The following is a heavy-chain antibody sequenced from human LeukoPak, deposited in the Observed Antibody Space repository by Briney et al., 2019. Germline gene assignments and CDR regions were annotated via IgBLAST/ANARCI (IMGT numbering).Heavy chain of an antibody. J-gene: IGHJ5*01. V-gene: IGHV4-39*01. CDR3: VRHDGRGGATMGAFDS. CDR2: VYYGRTT. D-gene: IGHD5-12*01. CDR1: AGSFISSSHH. Sequence: PSETLSLTCTVSAGSFISSSHHWGWIRQSPGKGLEWIGTVYYGRTTYYNPSLDGRVTISLDTSANHFSLQLNSVTAADTAVYYCVRHDGRGGATMGAFDSWGQGSLITVSS.